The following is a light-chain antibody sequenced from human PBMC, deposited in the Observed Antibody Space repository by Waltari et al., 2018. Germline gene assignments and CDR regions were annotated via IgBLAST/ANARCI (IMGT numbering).Light chain of an antibody. Sequence: DIVMTQSPLSLPVTPGEPASISCRSSQSLLHSNGYNYLDWYLKKPGQSPQLLLSLGSNRASGVPDRFSGSGSGTDFTLKISRVEAEDVGVYYCMQALQTSYTFGQGTKLEIK. CDR1: QSLLHSNGYNY. CDR2: LGS. V-gene: IGKV2-28*01. J-gene: IGKJ2*01. CDR3: MQALQTSYT.